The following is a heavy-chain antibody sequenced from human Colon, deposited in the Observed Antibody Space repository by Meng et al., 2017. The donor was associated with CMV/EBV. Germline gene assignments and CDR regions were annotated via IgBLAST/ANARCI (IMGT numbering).Heavy chain of an antibody. Sequence: GESLKISCAASGFTFSSYWMHWVRQAPGKGLVWVSRINSDGSSTSYADSVKGRFTISRDNAKNSLYLQMNSLRAEDTAVYYCARDGRGYSANGLYYYYGLDVWGRGTTVTVSS. V-gene: IGHV3-74*01. CDR3: ARDGRGYSANGLYYYYGLDV. CDR2: INSDGSST. CDR1: GFTFSSYW. J-gene: IGHJ6*02. D-gene: IGHD5-12*01.